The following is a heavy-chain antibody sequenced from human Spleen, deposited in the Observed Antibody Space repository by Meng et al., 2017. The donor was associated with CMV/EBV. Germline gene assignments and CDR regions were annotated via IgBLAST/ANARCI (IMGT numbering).Heavy chain of an antibody. V-gene: IGHV3-48*04. CDR1: GFTFSSYS. D-gene: IGHD7-27*01. Sequence: RGSLRLSCAASGFTFSSYSMNWVRQAPGKGLEWVSYISSSSSTIYYADSVKGRFTISRDNAKNSLYLQMNSLRAEDTAVYYCARDVINWGYYFDYWGQGTLVTVSS. J-gene: IGHJ4*02. CDR3: ARDVINWGYYFDY. CDR2: ISSSSSTI.